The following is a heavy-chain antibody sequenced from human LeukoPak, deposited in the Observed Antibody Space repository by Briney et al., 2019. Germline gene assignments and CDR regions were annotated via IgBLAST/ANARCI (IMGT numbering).Heavy chain of an antibody. V-gene: IGHV4-59*01. Sequence: SETLSLTCTVSGGSISSYYWSWIRQPPGKGLEWVGYIYYSGSTNYNPSLKGRVTISVDTSKNQFSLKLSSVTAADTAVYYCAKDLARYSSSGSCWGQGTLVTVSS. D-gene: IGHD6-13*01. CDR1: GGSISSYY. CDR2: IYYSGST. CDR3: AKDLARYSSSGSC. J-gene: IGHJ4*02.